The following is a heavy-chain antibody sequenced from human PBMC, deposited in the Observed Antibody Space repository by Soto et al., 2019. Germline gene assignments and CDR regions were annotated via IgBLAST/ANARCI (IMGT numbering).Heavy chain of an antibody. J-gene: IGHJ4*02. Sequence: PSETLSLTCTVSGDSVSGASYYWGRIRQPPGRGLEWIGYIYYSGSTTYNPSLKSRVTISVDTSKKQFSLKVSSVTAADTAVYYCARYYFDRNYFDYWGQGALVTVSS. CDR1: GDSVSGASYY. CDR2: IYYSGST. V-gene: IGHV4-61*01. CDR3: ARYYFDRNYFDY. D-gene: IGHD3-22*01.